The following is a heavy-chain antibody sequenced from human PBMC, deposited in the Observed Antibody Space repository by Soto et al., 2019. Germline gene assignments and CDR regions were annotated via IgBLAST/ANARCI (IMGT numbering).Heavy chain of an antibody. CDR2: IVVGSGNT. Sequence: SVKVSCKASGFTFTSSAMQWVRQARGQRLEWIGWIVVGSGNTNYAQKFQERVTITRDMSTSTAYMELSSLRSEDTAVYYCARSLSIAAAGPDLRGAFDIWAQGTMVT. CDR3: ARSLSIAAAGPDLRGAFDI. V-gene: IGHV1-58*02. CDR1: GFTFTSSA. D-gene: IGHD6-13*01. J-gene: IGHJ3*02.